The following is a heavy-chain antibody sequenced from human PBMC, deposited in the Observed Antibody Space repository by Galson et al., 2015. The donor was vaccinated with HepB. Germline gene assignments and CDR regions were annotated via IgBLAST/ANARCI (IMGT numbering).Heavy chain of an antibody. CDR3: AQEDLHFSYYYAMDV. CDR2: ITGSGGNT. V-gene: IGHV3-23*01. Sequence: SLRLSCAVSGFTFSSYAMSWVRQAPGKGLEWVSGITGSGGNTFYADSVKGRFTISRDNSKNTLYLQMKSLRVDDTAVYYCAQEDLHFSYYYAMDVWGQGTTVTVSS. CDR1: GFTFSSYA. J-gene: IGHJ6*02. D-gene: IGHD3-10*01.